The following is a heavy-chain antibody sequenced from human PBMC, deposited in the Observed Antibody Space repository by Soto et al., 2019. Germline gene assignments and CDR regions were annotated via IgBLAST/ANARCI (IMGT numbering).Heavy chain of an antibody. D-gene: IGHD2-15*01. CDR2: INPNSGGT. V-gene: IGHV1-2*04. CDR1: GYTFTGYY. CDR3: ARDHCSGGSCYRGDAFDI. J-gene: IGHJ3*02. Sequence: QVQLVQSGAEVKKPGASVKVSCKAAGYTFTGYYMYWERQAPGQEPEWIGWINPNSGGTNYAQKFQGWVTMTRDTSMSTAYMELSRLRSDDTAVYYCARDHCSGGSCYRGDAFDIWGQVSMFTVSS.